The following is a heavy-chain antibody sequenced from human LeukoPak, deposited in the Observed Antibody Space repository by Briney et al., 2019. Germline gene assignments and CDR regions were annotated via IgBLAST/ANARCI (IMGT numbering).Heavy chain of an antibody. J-gene: IGHJ4*02. CDR3: ARDSPGYGAYDLG. Sequence: TGGSLRLSCAASGFTFSSYWMSWVRQAPGKGLEWVANIKEDGSAKYSVDSVKGRFTIFRDNAKNTLYLQMNSLRAEDTAVYYCARDSPGYGAYDLGWGQGTLVTVSS. CDR2: IKEDGSAK. D-gene: IGHD5-12*01. CDR1: GFTFSSYW. V-gene: IGHV3-7*04.